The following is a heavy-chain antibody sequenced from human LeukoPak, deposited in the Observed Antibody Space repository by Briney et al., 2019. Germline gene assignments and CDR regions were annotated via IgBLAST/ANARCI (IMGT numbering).Heavy chain of an antibody. CDR3: ARVPSSGWYWNYFDY. D-gene: IGHD6-19*01. CDR1: GGSFSGYY. J-gene: IGHJ4*02. CDR2: INHSGST. Sequence: RPSETLSLTCAVYGGSFSGYYWSWIRQPPGKGLEWIGEINHSGSTNYNPSLKSRVTISVDTSKNQFSLKLTSVTAADTAVYYCARVPSSGWYWNYFDYWGQGTLVTVSS. V-gene: IGHV4-34*01.